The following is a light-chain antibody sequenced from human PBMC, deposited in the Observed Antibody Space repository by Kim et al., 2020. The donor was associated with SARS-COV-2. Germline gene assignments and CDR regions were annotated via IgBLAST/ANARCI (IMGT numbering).Light chain of an antibody. Sequence: EIVLTQSPGTLSLSPGERATLTCRASQSGSSSYLAWYQQKPGQAPILLIYGAFNRATGVPDRFSGSGSGTDFTLTISRLEPEDFAVYYCQQYGSTPRTFGQGTKVDIK. CDR1: QSGSSSY. CDR3: QQYGSTPRT. CDR2: GAF. J-gene: IGKJ1*01. V-gene: IGKV3-20*01.